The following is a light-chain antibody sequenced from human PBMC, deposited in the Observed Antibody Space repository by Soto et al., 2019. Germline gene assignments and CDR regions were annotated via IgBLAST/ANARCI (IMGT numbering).Light chain of an antibody. CDR1: QGIRND. Sequence: AIQMTPSPSSLSASVGDRVTITFRASQGIRNDLGCYQQKPGKAPKLLIYAASSLQSGVPSRFSGSGSGTDFTLTISSLQPEDFATYYCLQDYSYPRTFGQGTKVDIK. J-gene: IGKJ1*01. CDR2: AAS. CDR3: LQDYSYPRT. V-gene: IGKV1-6*01.